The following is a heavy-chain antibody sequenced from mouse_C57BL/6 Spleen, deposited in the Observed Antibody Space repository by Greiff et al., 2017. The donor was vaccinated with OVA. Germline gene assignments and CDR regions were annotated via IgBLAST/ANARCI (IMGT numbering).Heavy chain of an antibody. Sequence: EVKVVESGGGLVQPGGSLSLSCAASGFTFTDYYMSWVRQPPGKALEWLGFIRNEANGYTTEYSASVKGRFTISRDNSQSILYLQMNALRSEDSATYYCARLREGFAYWGQGTLVTVSA. CDR2: IRNEANGYTT. V-gene: IGHV7-3*01. J-gene: IGHJ3*01. CDR3: ARLREGFAY. CDR1: GFTFTDYY.